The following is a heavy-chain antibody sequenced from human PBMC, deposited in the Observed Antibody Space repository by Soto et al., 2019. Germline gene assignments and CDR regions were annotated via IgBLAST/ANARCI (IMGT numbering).Heavy chain of an antibody. CDR2: INHSGST. Sequence: SETLSLTCAVFGGSFRGYYWSWIRPPPGKGLEWIGEINHSGSTNYNPSLKSRVTISVDTSKNQFSLKLSSVTAADTAVYYCARGVVVVAATRRDYYYYYMDVWGKGTTVTV. CDR1: GGSFRGYY. J-gene: IGHJ6*03. V-gene: IGHV4-34*01. CDR3: ARGVVVVAATRRDYYYYYMDV. D-gene: IGHD2-15*01.